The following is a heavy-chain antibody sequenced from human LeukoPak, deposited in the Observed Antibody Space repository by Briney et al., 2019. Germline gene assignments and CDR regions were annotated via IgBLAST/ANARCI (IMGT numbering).Heavy chain of an antibody. Sequence: GASVKVSCKASGYTFTGYYMHCVRQAPGQGLEWMGWINPNGGGTKYAQKFQGRVTMTRDTSISTAYLELNRLRSRDTAVHYCARESPTVTPSFGYWGQGTLVTVSS. CDR1: GYTFTGYY. V-gene: IGHV1-2*02. D-gene: IGHD4-17*01. CDR3: ARESPTVTPSFGY. J-gene: IGHJ4*02. CDR2: INPNGGGT.